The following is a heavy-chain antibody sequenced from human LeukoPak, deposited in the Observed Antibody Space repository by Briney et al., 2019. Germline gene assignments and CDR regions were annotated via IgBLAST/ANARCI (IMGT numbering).Heavy chain of an antibody. D-gene: IGHD1-7*01. V-gene: IGHV1-69-2*01. CDR1: GYTFTDYY. J-gene: IGHJ5*02. Sequence: ATVTISCKASGYTFTDYYIHWVRQAPGKGLEWMGRLDPEDYDSVYADEFQDRLIITADRSTESRFMYLSGLRSEDTAVYYCAAMNYLAKFPGGPWGQRTLITVSS. CDR3: AAMNYLAKFPGGP. CDR2: LDPEDYDS.